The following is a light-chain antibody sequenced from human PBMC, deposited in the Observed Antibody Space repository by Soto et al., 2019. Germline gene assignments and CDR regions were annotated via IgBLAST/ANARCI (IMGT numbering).Light chain of an antibody. Sequence: DIQMTQSPSSLSASVGDRVTITCRASESIANYLEWYQQKPGKAPNLLIYAASTLQTVVPSRFSGSGSGTDFIITISSLQTEDFATYFCQQSYISPYTVGQGTKLDI. CDR2: AAS. CDR1: ESIANY. J-gene: IGKJ2*01. CDR3: QQSYISPYT. V-gene: IGKV1-39*01.